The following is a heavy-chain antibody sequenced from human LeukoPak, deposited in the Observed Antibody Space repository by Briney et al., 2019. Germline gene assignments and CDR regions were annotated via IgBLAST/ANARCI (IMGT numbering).Heavy chain of an antibody. CDR3: ARADIENWFDP. CDR1: GGSFSGYY. D-gene: IGHD2-15*01. V-gene: IGHV4-34*01. J-gene: IGHJ5*02. Sequence: PSETLSLTCAVYGGSFSGYYWTWIRQPPGKGLEWIGEINHSGSTNYNTSLKSRVTISVDTSNNQFSLKLSSLTAADTAVYYCARADIENWFDPWGQGTLVTVSS. CDR2: INHSGST.